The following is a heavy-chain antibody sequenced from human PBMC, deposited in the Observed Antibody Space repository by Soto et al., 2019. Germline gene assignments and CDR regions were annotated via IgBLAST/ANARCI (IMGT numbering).Heavy chain of an antibody. CDR2: ISGSGGST. J-gene: IGHJ4*02. Sequence: EVQLLESGGGLVQPGGSLRLSCAASGFTFSSYGMSWVRQAPGKGLEWVSGISGSGGSTYYADSVKGRFTISRDNPKNTLYRQMNGLRAEDTAVYYCAKEGRYSSSRGYFDYWGQGSLVTVSS. CDR3: AKEGRYSSSRGYFDY. CDR1: GFTFSSYG. D-gene: IGHD6-13*01. V-gene: IGHV3-23*01.